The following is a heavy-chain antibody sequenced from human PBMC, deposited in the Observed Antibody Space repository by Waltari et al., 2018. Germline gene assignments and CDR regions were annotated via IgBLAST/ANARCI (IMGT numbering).Heavy chain of an antibody. Sequence: QVQLQQSGPGLMKPSQTLSLTCAISGDSVSSKSAAWNWLRQSPSRGLEWLGRTYYRSKWYNDSAVSVNSRIIVSADTSKNQFSLQLHSLTPEDTAVYDCARGIKGVTGRGFFDYWGLGTLVTVSS. CDR3: ARGIKGVTGRGFFDY. V-gene: IGHV6-1*02. D-gene: IGHD6-19*01. CDR2: TYYRSKWYN. J-gene: IGHJ4*02. CDR1: GDSVSSKSAA.